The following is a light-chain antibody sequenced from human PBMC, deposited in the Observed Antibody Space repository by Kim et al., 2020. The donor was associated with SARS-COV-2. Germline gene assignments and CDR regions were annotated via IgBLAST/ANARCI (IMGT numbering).Light chain of an antibody. CDR3: QQRSNWAT. CDR2: DAS. V-gene: IGKV3-11*01. CDR1: QTISIY. Sequence: EIVLTQSPATLSLSPGETATLSCRASQTISIYLAWYQQKPGQAPRLLIYDASNRATGIPARFSGSGSGTDFTLTISSLEPEDFAVYYCQQRSNWATFGPGTKLEI. J-gene: IGKJ2*01.